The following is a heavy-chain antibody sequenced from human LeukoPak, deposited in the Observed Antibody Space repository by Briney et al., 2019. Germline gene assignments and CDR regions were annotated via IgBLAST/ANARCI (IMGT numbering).Heavy chain of an antibody. CDR2: ISGSGGST. CDR3: ANEYSKGDV. CDR1: GFTFITYA. D-gene: IGHD4-11*01. Sequence: PGGSLRLSCAASGFTFITYAMSWVRQAPGKGLEWASSISGSGGSTYYADSVRGRFTISRDNSKDTLYLQMNSLRAEDAAVYYCANEYSKGDVWGQGTVVTVSS. V-gene: IGHV3-23*01. J-gene: IGHJ3*01.